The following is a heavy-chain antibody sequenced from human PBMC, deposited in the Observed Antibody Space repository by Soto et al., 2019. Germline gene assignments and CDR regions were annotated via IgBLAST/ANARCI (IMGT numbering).Heavy chain of an antibody. J-gene: IGHJ3*02. D-gene: IGHD6-19*01. CDR3: AKDPPASIREWLVLRAFDI. CDR2: ISGSGGST. Sequence: EVQLLESGGGLVQPGGSLRLSCAASGFTFSSYAMSWVRQAPGKGLEWVSAISGSGGSTYYADSVKGRFTISRDNSKNTLYLQMNSLRAEDTAVYYCAKDPPASIREWLVLRAFDIWGQGTMVTVSS. CDR1: GFTFSSYA. V-gene: IGHV3-23*01.